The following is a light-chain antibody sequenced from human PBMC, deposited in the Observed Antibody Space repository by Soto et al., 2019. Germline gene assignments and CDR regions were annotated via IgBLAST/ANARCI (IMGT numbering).Light chain of an antibody. CDR3: QQYNSYSPWT. J-gene: IGKJ1*01. Sequence: DIQMTQSPATLSGSVGDRVTITCRASHTISSWLAWYQQKPGKAPKLLIYKASTLESGVPSRFSGSGSGTDFTLTISSLQPDDFATYYCQQYNSYSPWTFGQGTKMDI. CDR2: KAS. CDR1: HTISSW. V-gene: IGKV1-5*03.